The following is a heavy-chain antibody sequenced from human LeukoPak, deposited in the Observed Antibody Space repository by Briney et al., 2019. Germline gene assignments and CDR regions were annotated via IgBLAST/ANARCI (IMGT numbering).Heavy chain of an antibody. D-gene: IGHD2-8*02. CDR2: INHGGST. Sequence: SETLSLTCAVYVGSLSAYFWTWIRQPPGKGLEWMGEINHGGSTNYNPSLKSRVTTSINTSKKQFSQKMSLVTAAETAYYCGASDMGSAGGNRVFQHWGQGTLVTVSS. CDR1: VGSLSAYF. J-gene: IGHJ1*01. V-gene: IGHV4-34*01. CDR3: ASDMGSAGGNRVFQH.